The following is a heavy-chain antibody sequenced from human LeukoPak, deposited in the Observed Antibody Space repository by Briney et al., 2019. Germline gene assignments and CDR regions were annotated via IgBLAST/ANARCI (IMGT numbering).Heavy chain of an antibody. J-gene: IGHJ4*02. Sequence: YWSWIRQPPGKGLEWMGVIHPGDSGTRYSPSFQGQVIMSVDESITTAYLQWSSLRASDSAIYYCARGGTYRYGSSDYWGQGTLVTVSS. V-gene: IGHV5-51*01. D-gene: IGHD5-18*01. CDR1: YW. CDR2: IHPGDSGT. CDR3: ARGGTYRYGSSDY.